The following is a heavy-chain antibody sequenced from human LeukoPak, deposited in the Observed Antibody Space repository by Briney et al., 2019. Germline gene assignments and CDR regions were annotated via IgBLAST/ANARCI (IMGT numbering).Heavy chain of an antibody. CDR1: GFIFSNYW. V-gene: IGHV3-7*01. D-gene: IGHD3-10*02. Sequence: QSGGSLRLSCEASGFIFSNYWMAWVRQAPGKGLEWVANIKEDGSDKNYVESMKGRYTISRDNAKNSLYLQMNSLRAEDTAVYYCAELGITMIGGVWGKGTTVTISS. J-gene: IGHJ6*04. CDR2: IKEDGSDK. CDR3: AELGITMIGGV.